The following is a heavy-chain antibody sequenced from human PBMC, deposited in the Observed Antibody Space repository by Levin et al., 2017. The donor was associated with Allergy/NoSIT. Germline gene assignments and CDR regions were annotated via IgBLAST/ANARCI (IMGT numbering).Heavy chain of an antibody. J-gene: IGHJ4*02. CDR2: IIPIFGTR. D-gene: IGHD3-22*01. CDR1: GGTFSSYT. Sequence: SVKVSCTASGGTFSSYTISWVRQAPGQGLEWMGGIIPIFGTRNYAQEFQGRVTVTADESTSTAYMELTSLRSEDTAVYYCATATYHYESSGYYSYFDYWGQGTLVTVSS. CDR3: ATATYHYESSGYYSYFDY. V-gene: IGHV1-69*13.